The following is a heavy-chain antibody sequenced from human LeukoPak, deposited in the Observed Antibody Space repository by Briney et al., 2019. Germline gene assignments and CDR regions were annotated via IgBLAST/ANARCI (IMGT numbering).Heavy chain of an antibody. CDR3: ARVGSPYYYYGMDV. Sequence: GGPLRLSCAASGFTVSSNYMSWVRQAPGKGLEWVSVIYSGGSTYYADSVKGRFTISRDNSKNTLYLQMNSLRAEDTAVYYCARVGSPYYYYGMDVWGQGTTVTVSS. CDR2: IYSGGST. J-gene: IGHJ6*02. V-gene: IGHV3-53*01. D-gene: IGHD5-12*01. CDR1: GFTVSSNY.